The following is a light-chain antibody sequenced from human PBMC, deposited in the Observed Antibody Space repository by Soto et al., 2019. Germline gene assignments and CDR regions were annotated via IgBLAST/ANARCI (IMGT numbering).Light chain of an antibody. CDR3: KQYDSYPYT. V-gene: IGKV1-5*01. J-gene: IGKJ2*01. Sequence: DIQMTQSPSTLSASVGDRATITCRASRSISSWLAWYQQKPGSAPKLLIYDATILESGVPSRFSGTESGTEFTLTVSSLQPDDFATYYCKQYDSYPYTFGQGTKVEIK. CDR1: RSISSW. CDR2: DAT.